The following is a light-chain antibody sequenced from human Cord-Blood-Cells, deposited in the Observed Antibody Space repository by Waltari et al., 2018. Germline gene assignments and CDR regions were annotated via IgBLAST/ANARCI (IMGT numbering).Light chain of an antibody. CDR2: DVS. CDR3: SSYTSSSTLVV. J-gene: IGLJ2*01. V-gene: IGLV2-14*01. CDR1: SSAVGGYKY. Sequence: QSALTQPASVSGSPGQSITISCTGTSSAVGGYKYVSWYQQHPGKAPKLIIYDVSNRASGVSNLFSGAKSGNTSSLTISGLQAEDEADYYCSSYTSSSTLVVFGGGTKLTVL.